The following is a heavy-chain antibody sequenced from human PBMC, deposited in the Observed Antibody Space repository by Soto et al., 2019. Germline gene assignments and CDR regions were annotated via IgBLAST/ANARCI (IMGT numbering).Heavy chain of an antibody. D-gene: IGHD2-21*01. CDR2: SNAGNGNT. CDR3: AIDCFPGECDYNYSGMDV. CDR1: GYSFTSYA. V-gene: IGHV1-3*01. Sequence: VSGKVSCKASGYSFTSYAMHWVRLAPGQRLEWMGWSNAGNGNTKYSQKYQGRVTITADEPTSTAYMELSSLRSEDTAVYYCAIDCFPGECDYNYSGMDVWGQGTTVTVSS. J-gene: IGHJ6*02.